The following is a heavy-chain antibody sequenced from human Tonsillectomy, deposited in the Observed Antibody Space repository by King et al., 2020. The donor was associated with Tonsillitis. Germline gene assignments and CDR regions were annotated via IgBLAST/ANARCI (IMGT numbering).Heavy chain of an antibody. V-gene: IGHV4-31*03. CDR2: IYYSWGT. D-gene: IGHD2-2*01. Sequence: VQLQESGPGLVKPSQTLSLTCSVSCGSISSGGYYWSWIRQHPGKGLEWIGYIYYSWGTFYNPSLKSRVTMSVDTSKNQFSLILTSVTAADTAVYFCSSYHCSGTTCYWGYWGQGTLVTVSS. CDR1: CGSISSGGYY. CDR3: SSYHCSGTTCYWGY. J-gene: IGHJ4*02.